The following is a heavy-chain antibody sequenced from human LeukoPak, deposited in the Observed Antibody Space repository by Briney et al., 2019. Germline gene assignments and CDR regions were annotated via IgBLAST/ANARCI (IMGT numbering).Heavy chain of an antibody. CDR2: IIPILGIA. CDR1: GGTFSSYT. Sequence: GASVKVSCKASGGTFSSYTISGVRQAPGQGREWMGRIIPILGIANYAQKFQSRVTITADKSTSTGYMELSSLRSEDTAVYYCARDPCGGDCYLNWFDPWGQGTLVTVSS. V-gene: IGHV1-69*04. D-gene: IGHD2-21*02. J-gene: IGHJ5*02. CDR3: ARDPCGGDCYLNWFDP.